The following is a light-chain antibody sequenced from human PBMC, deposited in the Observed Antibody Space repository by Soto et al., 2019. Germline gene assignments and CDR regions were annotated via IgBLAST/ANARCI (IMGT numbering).Light chain of an antibody. CDR3: QQYLTYSSLP. J-gene: IGKJ4*01. CDR2: KAS. Sequence: DIQMAQSPSTLSASVGDRVSITCRASQSISSLLAWYQHKPGKAPKFLIYKASSLQSGVPSRFSGSGSGTEFTLTISSLQPDDFATYYCQQYLTYSSLPFGGGTKVDI. V-gene: IGKV1-5*03. CDR1: QSISSL.